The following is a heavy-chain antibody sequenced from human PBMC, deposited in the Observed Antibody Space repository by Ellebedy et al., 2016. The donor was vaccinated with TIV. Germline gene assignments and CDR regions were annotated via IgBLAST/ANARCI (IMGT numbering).Heavy chain of an antibody. CDR1: GFNFIDST. J-gene: IGHJ6*02. D-gene: IGHD4-17*01. V-gene: IGHV3-73*01. Sequence: GESLKISCAVSGFNFIDSTLHWVRQASGKGLEWVGHITTKPKGYATAYAESVEGRFTVSRDDSKNTAYLQMNSLKTEDTAVYYCAKSRRGDYVIFRLDVWGQGTTVPVSS. CDR3: AKSRRGDYVIFRLDV. CDR2: ITTKPKGYAT.